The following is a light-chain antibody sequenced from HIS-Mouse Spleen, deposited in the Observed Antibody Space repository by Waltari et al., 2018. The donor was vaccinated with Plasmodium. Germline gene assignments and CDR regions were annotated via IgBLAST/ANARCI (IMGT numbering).Light chain of an antibody. J-gene: IGLJ1*01. V-gene: IGLV2-11*01. CDR3: CSYAGSYTYV. CDR2: DVS. CDR1: SSDVGGYHS. Sequence: QSALTQPRSVSGSPGQSVTISCPGTSSDVGGYHSVSWYQQHPGKAPKLMIYDVSKRPSGVPDRFSGSKSGNTASLTISGLQAEDEADYYCCSYAGSYTYVFGTGTKVTVL.